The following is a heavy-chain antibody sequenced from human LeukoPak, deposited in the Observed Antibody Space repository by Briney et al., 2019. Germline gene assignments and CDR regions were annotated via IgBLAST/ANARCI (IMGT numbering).Heavy chain of an antibody. CDR1: GGSISDYF. Sequence: SETLSLTCTVSGGSISDYFWSWIRQPAGKGLEWIGYIYYSGSTYYNPSLKSRVTISVDTSKNQFSLKLSSVTAADTAVYYCARGGYVLWYDSSGYYSNWGQGTLVTVSS. CDR2: IYYSGST. V-gene: IGHV4-59*06. D-gene: IGHD3-22*01. CDR3: ARGGYVLWYDSSGYYSN. J-gene: IGHJ4*02.